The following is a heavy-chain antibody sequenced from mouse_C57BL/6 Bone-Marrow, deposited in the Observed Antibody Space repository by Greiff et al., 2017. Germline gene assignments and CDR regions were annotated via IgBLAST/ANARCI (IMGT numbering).Heavy chain of an antibody. J-gene: IGHJ3*01. V-gene: IGHV1-5*01. CDR1: GYTFTSYW. CDR3: TRRGGYYVSLAY. CDR2: IYPGNSDT. D-gene: IGHD2-3*01. Sequence: EVQLQQSGTVLARPGASVKMSCKTSGYTFTSYWMHWVKQRPGQGLEWIGAIYPGNSDTSYNQKFKGKAKLTSVTSACTAYMVLSSLTNDDSAVYYCTRRGGYYVSLAYWGQGTLVTVSA.